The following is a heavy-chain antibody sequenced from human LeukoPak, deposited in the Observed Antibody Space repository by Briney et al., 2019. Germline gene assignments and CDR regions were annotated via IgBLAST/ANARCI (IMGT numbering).Heavy chain of an antibody. Sequence: SVKVSCKASGGSFISYAISWVRQVPGQGLEYLGGGIPNFRRTQYSQKFEGRVTITTDKTIASMELRSLTSEDTVVYYCARTGRYSNYDFSYHMDVWGKGTTVIVS. CDR1: GGSFISYA. V-gene: IGHV1-69*05. D-gene: IGHD4-11*01. J-gene: IGHJ6*03. CDR2: GIPNFRRT. CDR3: ARTGRYSNYDFSYHMDV.